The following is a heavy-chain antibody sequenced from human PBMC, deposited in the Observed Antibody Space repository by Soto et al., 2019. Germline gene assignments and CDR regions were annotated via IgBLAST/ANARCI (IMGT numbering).Heavy chain of an antibody. CDR1: SISTYY. J-gene: IGHJ4*02. V-gene: IGHV4-59*01. D-gene: IGHD4-4*01. CDR2: IYYLGRT. Sequence: SETLSLTCTVDSISTYYWNWIRQPPGKGLEWIGYIYYLGRTNYNSSLKSRITMSIDTSKNQFSLKLSSVTAADTAIYYCARTLGPQVTGYVDSDYRWTIDQWGQGTLVTVSS. CDR3: ARTLGPQVTGYVDSDYRWTIDQ.